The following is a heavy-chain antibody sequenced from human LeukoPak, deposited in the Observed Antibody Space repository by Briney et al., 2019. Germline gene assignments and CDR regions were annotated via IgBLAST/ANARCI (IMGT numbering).Heavy chain of an antibody. CDR2: IYYTGST. V-gene: IGHV4-59*01. CDR3: ARVGSDYFDY. CDR1: GGSISNYY. Sequence: KASETLSLTCTVSGGSISNYYWNWIRQPPGKGLEWIGYIYYTGSTNYNPSLKSRVTMSVDTSKNQFSLKLSSVTAADTAVYYCARVGSDYFDYWGQGTLVTVSS. J-gene: IGHJ4*02.